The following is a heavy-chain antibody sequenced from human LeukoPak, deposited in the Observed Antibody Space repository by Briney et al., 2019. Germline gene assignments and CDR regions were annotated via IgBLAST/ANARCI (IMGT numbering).Heavy chain of an antibody. V-gene: IGHV1-8*01. CDR1: GYTFTSYD. CDR2: MNPSSGNT. D-gene: IGHD3-22*01. J-gene: IGHJ6*02. CDR3: AGVAYYYDSAGLYLNYFYGMDV. Sequence: ASVKVSCKASGYTFTSYDINWVRQATGQGLEWLGWMNPSSGNTGYAQKFQGRVTMTRDTSISTAYMELSSLRSEDTAVYYCAGVAYYYDSAGLYLNYFYGMDVWGQGTTVTVSS.